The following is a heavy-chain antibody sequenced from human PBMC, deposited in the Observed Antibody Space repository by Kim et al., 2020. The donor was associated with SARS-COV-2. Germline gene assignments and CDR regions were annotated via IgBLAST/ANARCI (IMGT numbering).Heavy chain of an antibody. CDR1: GGSFSGYY. CDR2: INHSGST. Sequence: SETLSLTCAVYGGSFSGYYWSWIRQPPGKGLEWIGEINHSGSTNYNPSLKSRVTISVDTSKNQFSLKLSSVTAADTAVHYCARGFPQYQLLYYYYYGMDVWGQGTTVTVSS. D-gene: IGHD2-2*01. V-gene: IGHV4-34*01. CDR3: ARGFPQYQLLYYYYYGMDV. J-gene: IGHJ6*02.